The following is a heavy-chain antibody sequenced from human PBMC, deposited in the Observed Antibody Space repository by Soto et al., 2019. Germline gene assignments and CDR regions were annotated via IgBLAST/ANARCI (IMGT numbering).Heavy chain of an antibody. D-gene: IGHD1-7*01. CDR1: GGSISSYY. Sequence: SETLSLTCTVSGGSISSYYWSWIRQPPGKGLEWIGYIYYSGSTYYNPSLKSRVTISVDTSKNQFSLKLSSVTAADTAVYYCAREVGELLHWFDPWGQGTLVTVSS. CDR2: IYYSGST. V-gene: IGHV4-59*12. CDR3: AREVGELLHWFDP. J-gene: IGHJ5*02.